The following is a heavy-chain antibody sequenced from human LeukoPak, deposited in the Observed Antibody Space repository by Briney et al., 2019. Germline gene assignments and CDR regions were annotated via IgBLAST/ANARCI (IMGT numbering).Heavy chain of an antibody. D-gene: IGHD3-22*01. CDR3: ARDEPPFYYYDSSGYYDY. J-gene: IGHJ4*02. CDR1: GYTFTSYG. V-gene: IGHV1-18*01. CDR2: ISAYNGNT. Sequence: RASVKVSCMASGYTFTSYGISWVRQAPGQGLEWMGWISAYNGNTNYAQKLQGRVTMTTDTSTSTAYMELRSLRSVDTAVYYCARDEPPFYYYDSSGYYDYWGQGTLVTVSS.